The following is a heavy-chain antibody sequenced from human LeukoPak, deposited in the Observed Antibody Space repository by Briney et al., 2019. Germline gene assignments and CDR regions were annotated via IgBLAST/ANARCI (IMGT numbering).Heavy chain of an antibody. Sequence: GGSLRLSCAASGFTFISYWMHWVRQAPGKGLEWVSRIGSDGSRTSYADSAKGRFTISRDNAKNTLYLQMNSLRVEDTAVYYCARDLELVYYDSSGYDYWGQGTLVTVSS. CDR3: ARDLELVYYDSSGYDY. CDR2: IGSDGSRT. D-gene: IGHD3-22*01. J-gene: IGHJ4*02. CDR1: GFTFISYW. V-gene: IGHV3-74*01.